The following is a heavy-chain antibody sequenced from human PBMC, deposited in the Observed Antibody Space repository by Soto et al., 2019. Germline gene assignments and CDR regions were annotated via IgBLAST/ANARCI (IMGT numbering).Heavy chain of an antibody. J-gene: IGHJ4*02. Sequence: EVQLVESGGGLVKPGGSLRISCAASGFTFSNAWMNWVRQAPGKGLEWVGRIKSKTDGGTTDYAAPVKGRFTISRDDSKTRLYLQMNSLKTEDTAVYYCIVRYPYYFDYRGQGTLVTFSS. V-gene: IGHV3-15*07. D-gene: IGHD3-16*02. CDR3: IVRYPYYFDY. CDR2: IKSKTDGGTT. CDR1: GFTFSNAW.